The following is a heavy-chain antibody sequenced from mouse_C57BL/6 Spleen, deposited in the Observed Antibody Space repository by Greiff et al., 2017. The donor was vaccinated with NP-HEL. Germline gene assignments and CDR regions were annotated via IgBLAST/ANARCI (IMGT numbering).Heavy chain of an antibody. Sequence: EVQLHQSGPELVKPGASVKISCKASGYTFTDYYMNWVKQSHGKSLEWIGDINPNNGGTSYNQKFKGKATLTVDKSSSTAYMELRSLTSEDSAVYYCARYYSNYEGYFGVWGTGTTVTVSS. CDR3: ARYYSNYEGYFGV. CDR2: INPNNGGT. D-gene: IGHD2-5*01. CDR1: GYTFTDYY. J-gene: IGHJ1*03. V-gene: IGHV1-26*01.